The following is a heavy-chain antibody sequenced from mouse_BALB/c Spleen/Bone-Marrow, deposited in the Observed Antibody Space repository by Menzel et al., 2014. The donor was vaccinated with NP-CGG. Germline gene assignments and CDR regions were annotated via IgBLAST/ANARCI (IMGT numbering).Heavy chain of an antibody. CDR3: SRETPYYGSTYWYFDV. V-gene: IGHV1-4*01. D-gene: IGHD1-1*01. Sequence: VQGVESGAELARPGASVKISCKASGYTFTSYTMHWVKQRPGQGLEWIGYIIPSRGYTNYNQKFKDKATLTADKSSSTAYMQLSSLTSEDSAVYYCSRETPYYGSTYWYFDVWGAGTTVTVSS. CDR1: GYTFTSYT. J-gene: IGHJ1*01. CDR2: IIPSRGYT.